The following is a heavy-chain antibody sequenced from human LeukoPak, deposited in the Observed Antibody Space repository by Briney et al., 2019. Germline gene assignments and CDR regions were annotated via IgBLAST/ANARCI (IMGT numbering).Heavy chain of an antibody. CDR2: ITGSGGGI. Sequence: PGGSLRLSCAASGFTFSNFAMSWVRQAPGKGLEWVSGITGSGGGIYYADSVKGRFTIARDNSKNTLYLQMNSLRAEDTAVYYCAKTPNYCSGGSCYWNAFDIWGQGTMVTVSS. V-gene: IGHV3-23*01. CDR1: GFTFSNFA. CDR3: AKTPNYCSGGSCYWNAFDI. J-gene: IGHJ3*02. D-gene: IGHD2-15*01.